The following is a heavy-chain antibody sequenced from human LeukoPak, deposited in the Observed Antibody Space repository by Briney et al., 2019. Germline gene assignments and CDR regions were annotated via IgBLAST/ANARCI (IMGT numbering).Heavy chain of an antibody. Sequence: SETLSLTCAVYGGSFSGYYWSWLRQPPGKGLEWIGEINHSGSTNYNPSLKSRVTISVDTSKNQFSLKLSSVTAADTAVYYCARAGVVPASINRAFDIWGQGSVVTVSS. J-gene: IGHJ3*02. CDR2: INHSGST. D-gene: IGHD2-2*02. V-gene: IGHV4-34*01. CDR1: GGSFSGYY. CDR3: ARAGVVPASINRAFDI.